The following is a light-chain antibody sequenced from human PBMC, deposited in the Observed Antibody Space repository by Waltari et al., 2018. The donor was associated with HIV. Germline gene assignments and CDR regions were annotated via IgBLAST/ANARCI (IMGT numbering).Light chain of an antibody. CDR2: WAS. V-gene: IGKV4-1*01. CDR1: QSVLYSSNNKNY. CDR3: QQYYDHLLT. J-gene: IGKJ4*01. Sequence: DIVMTQSPDSLAVSLGERATINCKSSQSVLYSSNNKNYLAWYQQKPGQPPKLLIYWASIREPGVPDRFIGGGSGTDFTLTISSLQAEDVAVYYCQQYYDHLLTFGGGTEVEIK.